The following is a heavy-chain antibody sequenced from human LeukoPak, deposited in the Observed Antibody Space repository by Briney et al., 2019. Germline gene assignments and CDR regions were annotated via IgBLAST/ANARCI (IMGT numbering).Heavy chain of an antibody. Sequence: PGGSLRLSRAASGFTFSSYWIHWVRQVPGKGLVWVSRIHGDGRTTTYADSVKGRFTISRDNAKNTLYLQMNSLRAEDTAVYYCARDNGENYHTAFDYWGQGTLVTVSS. CDR1: GFTFSSYW. V-gene: IGHV3-74*01. D-gene: IGHD2-8*01. J-gene: IGHJ4*02. CDR2: IHGDGRTT. CDR3: ARDNGENYHTAFDY.